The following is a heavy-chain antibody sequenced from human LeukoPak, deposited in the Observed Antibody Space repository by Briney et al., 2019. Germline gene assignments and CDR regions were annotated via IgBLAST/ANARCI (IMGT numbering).Heavy chain of an antibody. Sequence: SETLSLTCSVSGVSISGHYWSWIRLPPGKGLEWIGYISHSGDTRYSPSLKSRVTISLDTSKNQFSLTLNSVTAADTAVYYCARQPVSGWDFDYWGQGTLVTVSS. CDR1: GVSISGHY. D-gene: IGHD6-19*01. CDR2: ISHSGDT. CDR3: ARQPVSGWDFDY. J-gene: IGHJ4*02. V-gene: IGHV4-59*08.